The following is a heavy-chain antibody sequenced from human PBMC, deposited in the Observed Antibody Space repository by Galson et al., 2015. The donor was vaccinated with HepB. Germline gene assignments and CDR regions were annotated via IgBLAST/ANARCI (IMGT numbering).Heavy chain of an antibody. CDR1: GFTFSSYG. V-gene: IGHV3-30*18. CDR2: ISYDGSNK. J-gene: IGHJ4*02. CDR3: AKDLEYYDSSGHLDY. D-gene: IGHD3-22*01. Sequence: SLRLSCAASGFTFSSYGMHWVRQAPGKGLEWVAVISYDGSNKYYADSVKGRFTISRDNSKNTLYLQMNSLRAEDTAVYYCAKDLEYYDSSGHLDYWGQGTLVTVSS.